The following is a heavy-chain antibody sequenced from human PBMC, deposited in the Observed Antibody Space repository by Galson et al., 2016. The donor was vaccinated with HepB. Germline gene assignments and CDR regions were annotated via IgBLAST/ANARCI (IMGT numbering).Heavy chain of an antibody. J-gene: IGHJ6*04. CDR2: ISSGGYT. D-gene: IGHD3-9*01. V-gene: IGHV3-53*01. Sequence: SLRLSCAASGLSVSSDYMSWVRQALGKGLEWVAVISSGGYTSYAQSVKGRLTISRDNSKNTLYLQMNRLRAEDTAVYYCARATRYFDWRYQYGMDVWGKGTTVTVST. CDR1: GLSVSSDY. CDR3: ARATRYFDWRYQYGMDV.